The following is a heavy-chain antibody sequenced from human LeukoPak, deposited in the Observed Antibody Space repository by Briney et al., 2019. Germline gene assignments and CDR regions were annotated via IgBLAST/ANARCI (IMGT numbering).Heavy chain of an antibody. CDR3: ARPYRGYSYGYDY. D-gene: IGHD5-18*01. J-gene: IGHJ4*02. CDR2: ISSSSSYI. V-gene: IGHV3-21*01. CDR1: GFTFSSYS. Sequence: GGSLRLSCAASGFTFSSYSMNWVRQAPGKGLEWVSSISSSSSYIYYADSVKGRFTISRDNAKNSLYLRMNSLRAEDTAVYYCARPYRGYSYGYDYWGQGTLVTVSS.